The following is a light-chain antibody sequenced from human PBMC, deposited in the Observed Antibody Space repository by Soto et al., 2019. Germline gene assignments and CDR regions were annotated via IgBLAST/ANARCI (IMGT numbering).Light chain of an antibody. CDR3: QQYNTWPAEIT. CDR2: GAS. J-gene: IGKJ5*01. Sequence: DIVLTQSPATLSLSPGERATLSCGASQSVRTKVAWYQQTPGQAPRLLIYGASSRATGIPARFSGSGSGTEFTLTIGSLQSEDSAVYYCQQYNTWPAEITCGQGTRLEIK. CDR1: QSVRTK. V-gene: IGKV3D-15*01.